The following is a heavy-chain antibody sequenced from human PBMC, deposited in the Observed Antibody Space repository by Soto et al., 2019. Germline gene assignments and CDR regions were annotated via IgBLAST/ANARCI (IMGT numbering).Heavy chain of an antibody. CDR3: TTPRSVAGKKAYYYYYYGMDV. J-gene: IGHJ6*01. V-gene: IGHV3-15*01. Sequence: WGSLGVSCVSCGFTFSNAWMNWVRQAPGKGLDLVGLIKSKTDGGTTDYAAPVKGRFTISRDDSKNTLYLQMNSLKTEDTAVYYCTTPRSVAGKKAYYYYYYGMDVWGQGTTVTVSS. CDR1: GFTFSNAW. CDR2: IKSKTDGGTT. D-gene: IGHD6-19*01.